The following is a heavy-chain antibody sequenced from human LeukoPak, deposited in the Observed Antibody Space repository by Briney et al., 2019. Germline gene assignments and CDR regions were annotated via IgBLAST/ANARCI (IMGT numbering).Heavy chain of an antibody. Sequence: GGSLRLSCAAPGFTFSSYDMHWVRQATGKGLEWVSAIGTAGDTYYPGSVKGRFTISRENAKNSLYLQMNSLRAEDTAVYYCARGVLGDFWSGYGFDYWGQGTLVTVSS. CDR2: IGTAGDT. D-gene: IGHD3-3*01. J-gene: IGHJ4*02. V-gene: IGHV3-13*01. CDR3: ARGVLGDFWSGYGFDY. CDR1: GFTFSSYD.